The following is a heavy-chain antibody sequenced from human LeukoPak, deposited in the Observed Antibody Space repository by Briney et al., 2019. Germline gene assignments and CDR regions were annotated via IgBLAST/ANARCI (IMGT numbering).Heavy chain of an antibody. D-gene: IGHD4-11*01. V-gene: IGHV3-7*01. CDR3: AREHSNYYYYYMDV. CDR1: GFTFSSYW. J-gene: IGHJ6*03. CDR2: IKQDGSEK. Sequence: PGGSLRLSCAASGFTFSSYWMSWVRQAPGKGLEWVANIKQDGSEKYYVDSVKGRFTISRDNAKNSLYLQMNSLRAEDTAVYYCAREHSNYYYYYMDVWGKGTTVTVSS.